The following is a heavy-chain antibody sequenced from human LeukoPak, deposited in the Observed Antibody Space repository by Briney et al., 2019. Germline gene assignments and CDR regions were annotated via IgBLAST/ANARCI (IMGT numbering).Heavy chain of an antibody. D-gene: IGHD3-3*01. Sequence: GGSLRLSCAASGFTFSSCAMTWVRQGPGRGLEWVSVISTSGTTFYADSVKGRFTISRDNSKNTLYLQMNSLRAEDTAVYYCAEDVTILDYWGQGTLVTVSS. CDR2: ISTSGTT. V-gene: IGHV3-23*01. CDR3: AEDVTILDY. CDR1: GFTFSSCA. J-gene: IGHJ4*02.